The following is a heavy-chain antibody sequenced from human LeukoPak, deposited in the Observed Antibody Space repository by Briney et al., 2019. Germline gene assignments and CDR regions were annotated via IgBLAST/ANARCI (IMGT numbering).Heavy chain of an antibody. Sequence: GASVKVSCKVFGYTLTELSMHWVRQAPGKGLEWMGGFDPEDGETIYAQKFQGRVTMTEDTSTDTAYMELSSLRSEDTAVYYCATDLKRFGWELSEISAFDIWGQGTMVTVSS. CDR3: ATDLKRFGWELSEISAFDI. CDR2: FDPEDGET. J-gene: IGHJ3*02. V-gene: IGHV1-24*01. D-gene: IGHD1-26*01. CDR1: GYTLTELS.